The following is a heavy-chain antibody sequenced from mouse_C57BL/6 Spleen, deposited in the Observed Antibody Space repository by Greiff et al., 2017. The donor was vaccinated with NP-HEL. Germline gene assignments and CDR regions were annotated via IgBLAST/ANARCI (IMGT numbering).Heavy chain of an antibody. CDR2: IYPGDGDT. Sequence: VQLQQSGPELVKPGASVKISCKASGYAFSSSWMNWVKQRPGKGLEWIGRIYPGDGDTNYNGKFKGKATLTADKSSSTAYMQLSSLTSEDSAVYFCARGYYYGSSYRVFAYWGQGTLVTVSA. CDR1: GYAFSSSW. J-gene: IGHJ3*01. CDR3: ARGYYYGSSYRVFAY. D-gene: IGHD1-1*01. V-gene: IGHV1-82*01.